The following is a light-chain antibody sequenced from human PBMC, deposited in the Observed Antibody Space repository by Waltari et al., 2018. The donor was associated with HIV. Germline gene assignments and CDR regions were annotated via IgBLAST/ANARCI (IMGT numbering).Light chain of an antibody. J-gene: IGLJ2*01. Sequence: QSALTQPRSVSGSPGQSVTMSCTGTSSDIGTYNYVSWYQQHPGKAPKVMTYDVSKRPSGVPDRFSVSKSGNTASLTISGLQADDEADYCCYLYAGSYTLFGGGTKLTVL. CDR1: SSDIGTYNY. CDR3: YLYAGSYTL. CDR2: DVS. V-gene: IGLV2-11*01.